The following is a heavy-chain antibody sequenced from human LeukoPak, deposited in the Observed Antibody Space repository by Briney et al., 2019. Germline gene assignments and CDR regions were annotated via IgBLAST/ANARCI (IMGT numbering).Heavy chain of an antibody. V-gene: IGHV1-69*06. J-gene: IGHJ6*03. D-gene: IGHD3-22*01. CDR2: IIPIFGTA. CDR1: GGTFSSYA. Sequence: GSSVKVSCKASGGTFSSYAISWVRQAPGQGLEWMGGIIPIFGTANYAQKFQGRVTITADKSTSTAYMELSSLRSEDTAVYYCARCPYDSSGYQNYYYYYMDVWGKGTTVTVSS. CDR3: ARCPYDSSGYQNYYYYYMDV.